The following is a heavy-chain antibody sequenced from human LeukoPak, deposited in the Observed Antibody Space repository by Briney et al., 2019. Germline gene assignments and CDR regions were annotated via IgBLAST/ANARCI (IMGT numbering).Heavy chain of an antibody. CDR3: ARVTVGATNYYYYYMDV. D-gene: IGHD1-26*01. CDR1: GFTFSSYW. CDR2: IKQDGSEK. V-gene: IGHV3-7*01. Sequence: PGGSLRRSCAASGFTFSSYWMSWVRQAPGKGLEWVANIKQDGSEKYYVDSVKGRFTISRDNAKNSLYLQTNSLRAEDTAVYYCARVTVGATNYYYYYMDVWGKGTTVTVSS. J-gene: IGHJ6*03.